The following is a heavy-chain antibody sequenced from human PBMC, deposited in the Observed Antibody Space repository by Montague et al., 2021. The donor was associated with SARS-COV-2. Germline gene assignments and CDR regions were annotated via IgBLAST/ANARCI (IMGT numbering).Heavy chain of an antibody. J-gene: IGHJ3*01. Sequence: SLRLSCAASGFIFSNFAFHWVRQAPGKGLEWLAIMTYDGIDKFYADSVKGRFTISRDNSKNILYLRMNSLTPEDTAVYYCARDRAPPDYGDAFDLWGQGTLVTVSS. CDR3: ARDRAPPDYGDAFDL. V-gene: IGHV3-30*04. CDR2: MTYDGIDK. CDR1: GFIFSNFA. D-gene: IGHD4/OR15-4a*01.